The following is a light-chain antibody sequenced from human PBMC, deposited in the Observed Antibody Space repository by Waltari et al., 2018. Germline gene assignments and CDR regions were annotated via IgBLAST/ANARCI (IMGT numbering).Light chain of an antibody. V-gene: IGLV2-23*02. CDR3: CSYAGTSTLI. Sequence: QSALTQPASVSGSPGQSITMSCTGTNSDVGNYNYVSWCQHHPGTAPKVIIFGVSKRPSGVSDRFSGSKSGNTASLTISGLQTEDEADYYCCSYAGTSTLIFGGGTKLTVL. J-gene: IGLJ2*01. CDR2: GVS. CDR1: NSDVGNYNY.